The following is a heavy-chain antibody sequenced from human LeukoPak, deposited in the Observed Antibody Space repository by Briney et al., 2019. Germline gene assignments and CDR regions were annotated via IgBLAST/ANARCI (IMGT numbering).Heavy chain of an antibody. CDR1: GYTFTSYG. Sequence: GASVKVSCKASGYTFTSYGISWVRQAPGQGLEWMGWISVYNGNTNYAQKLQGRVTMTTDTSTSTAYMELRSLRSDDTAVYYCATNLGDYYPYYFDYWGQGTLVTVSS. D-gene: IGHD2-21*02. J-gene: IGHJ4*02. CDR3: ATNLGDYYPYYFDY. CDR2: ISVYNGNT. V-gene: IGHV1-18*01.